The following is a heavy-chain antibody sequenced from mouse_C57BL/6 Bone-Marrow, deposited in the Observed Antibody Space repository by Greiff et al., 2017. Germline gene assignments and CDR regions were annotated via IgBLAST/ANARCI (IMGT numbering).Heavy chain of an antibody. CDR3: AREKLGPFDY. CDR2: INPSSGYT. D-gene: IGHD4-1*01. Sequence: QVHVKQSGAELARPGASVKMSCKASGYTFTSYTMHWVKQRPGQGLEWIGYINPSSGYTKYNQKFKDKATLTADKSSSTAYMQLSSLTSEDSAVYYCAREKLGPFDYWGQGTTLTVSS. J-gene: IGHJ2*01. V-gene: IGHV1-4*01. CDR1: GYTFTSYT.